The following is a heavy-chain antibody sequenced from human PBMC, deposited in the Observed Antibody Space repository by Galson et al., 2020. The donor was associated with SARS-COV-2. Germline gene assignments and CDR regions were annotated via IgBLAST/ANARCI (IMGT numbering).Heavy chain of an antibody. D-gene: IGHD3-3*01. J-gene: IGHJ4*02. CDR1: GFTFSSYG. Sequence: GGSLRLSCAASGFTFSSYGMHWVRQAPGKGLEWVAVIWYDGSNKYYADSVKGRFTISRDNSKNTLYLQMNSLRAEDRAVYYCAKEGYYDFWSGLGHWGQGTLVTVSS. CDR3: AKEGYYDFWSGLGH. V-gene: IGHV3-33*06. CDR2: IWYDGSNK.